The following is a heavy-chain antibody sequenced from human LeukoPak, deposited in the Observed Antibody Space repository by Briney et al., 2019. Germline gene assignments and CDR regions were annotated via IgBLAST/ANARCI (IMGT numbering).Heavy chain of an antibody. V-gene: IGHV4-59*01. D-gene: IGHD2-15*01. J-gene: IGHJ5*02. CDR1: GGSISSYY. CDR2: IYYSGST. Sequence: ASETLSLTCTVSGGSISSYYRSWIRQPPGKGLEWIGYIYYSGSTNYNPSLKSRVTISVDTSKNQFSLKLSSVTAADTAVYYCARSCSGGSCYRHNWFDPWGQGTLVTVSS. CDR3: ARSCSGGSCYRHNWFDP.